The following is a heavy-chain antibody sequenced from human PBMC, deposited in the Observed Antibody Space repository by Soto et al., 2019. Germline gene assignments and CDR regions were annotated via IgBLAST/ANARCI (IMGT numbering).Heavy chain of an antibody. CDR2: ISAYNGNT. CDR3: AREATMVRGVVIKVEYFQH. V-gene: IGHV1-18*01. Sequence: QVQLVQSGAEVKKPGASVKVSCKASGYTFTSYGISWVRQAPGQGLEWMGWISAYNGNTKYEQKFHGRVTMTTDTSTSTAYMERRSLRSDDTAVYFCAREATMVRGVVIKVEYFQHCGQGTLVTVSS. CDR1: GYTFTSYG. D-gene: IGHD3-10*01. J-gene: IGHJ1*01.